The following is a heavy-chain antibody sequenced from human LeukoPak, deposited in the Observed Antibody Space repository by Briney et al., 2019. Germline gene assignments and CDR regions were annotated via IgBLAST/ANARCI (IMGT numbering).Heavy chain of an antibody. CDR2: IRHDGSIK. D-gene: IGHD2-2*01. Sequence: GGSLRLSCAASGFTFSSYAMHWVRQAPGQGLDWVAFIRHDGSIKYYADSVKGRFTISRDNSKNTLYLQMNSLRAEDTAVYYCAKGGDWDIVVVPAAIDYWGQGTLVTVSS. CDR3: AKGGDWDIVVVPAAIDY. J-gene: IGHJ4*02. V-gene: IGHV3-30*02. CDR1: GFTFSSYA.